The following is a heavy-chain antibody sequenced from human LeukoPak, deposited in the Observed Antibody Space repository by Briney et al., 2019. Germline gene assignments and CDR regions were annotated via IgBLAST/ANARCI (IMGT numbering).Heavy chain of an antibody. J-gene: IGHJ6*04. CDR1: GGSVSSSSYY. D-gene: IGHD3-10*01. CDR2: IYYSGNT. CDR3: ARDYYGSGSYYPLPI. Sequence: KPSETLSLTCTVSGGSVSSSSYYWGWIRQPPGKGPEWIGNIYYSGNTYYNASLKSRVTISVDTSKNQFSLKVSSVTAADTAVYYCARDYYGSGSYYPLPIWGKGTTVTVSS. V-gene: IGHV4-39*07.